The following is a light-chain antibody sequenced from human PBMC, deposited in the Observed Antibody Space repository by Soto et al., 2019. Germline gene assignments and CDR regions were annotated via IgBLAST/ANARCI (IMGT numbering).Light chain of an antibody. V-gene: IGLV1-44*01. Sequence: QSVLTQPPSASGTRGQRVTISCSGSSSHIGSNTVNWYQQLPGTAPKLLIYSNNQRPSGVPDRFSGSKSGTSASLAISGLQSEDEADYYCAAWDDSLNGRYVFGTGTKLTVL. CDR2: SNN. J-gene: IGLJ1*01. CDR3: AAWDDSLNGRYV. CDR1: SSHIGSNT.